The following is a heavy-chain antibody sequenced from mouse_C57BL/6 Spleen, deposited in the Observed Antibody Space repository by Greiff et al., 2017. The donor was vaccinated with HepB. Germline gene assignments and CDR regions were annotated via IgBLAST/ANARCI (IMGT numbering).Heavy chain of an antibody. CDR3: ARRSWDGYAMDY. CDR1: GFTFSDYG. D-gene: IGHD4-1*01. Sequence: EVMLVESGGGLVKPGGSLKLSCAASGFTFSDYGMHWVRQAPEKGLEWVAYISSGSSTIYYADTVKGRFTISRDNAKNTLFLQMTSLRSEDTAMYDCARRSWDGYAMDYWGQGTSVTVSS. J-gene: IGHJ4*01. CDR2: ISSGSSTI. V-gene: IGHV5-17*01.